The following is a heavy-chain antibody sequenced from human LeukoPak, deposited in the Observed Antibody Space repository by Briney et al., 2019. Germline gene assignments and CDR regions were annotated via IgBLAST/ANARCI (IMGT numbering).Heavy chain of an antibody. CDR1: GGTFSSYA. Sequence: SVKVSCKASGGTFSSYAVSWVRQAPGQGLEWMGRIIPIFGTANYAQKFQGRVTITTDESTSTAYMELSSLRSEDTAVYYCARDAGHSSSWYDYYYYYMDVWGKGTTVTVSS. D-gene: IGHD6-13*01. CDR3: ARDAGHSSSWYDYYYYYMDV. J-gene: IGHJ6*03. V-gene: IGHV1-69*05. CDR2: IIPIFGTA.